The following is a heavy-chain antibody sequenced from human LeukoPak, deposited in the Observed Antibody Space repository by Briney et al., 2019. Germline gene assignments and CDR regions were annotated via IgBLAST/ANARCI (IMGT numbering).Heavy chain of an antibody. D-gene: IGHD6-13*01. CDR2: ISYDGSNK. CDR3: ARVIVGQQLDYFDY. V-gene: IGHV3-30*14. J-gene: IGHJ4*02. Sequence: GRSLRLSCAASGFTFSSYAMHWVRQAPGKGLEWAAVISYDGSNKYYADSVKGRFTISRDNSKNMLYLQMNSLRAEDTAVYYCARVIVGQQLDYFDYWGQGTLVTVSS. CDR1: GFTFSSYA.